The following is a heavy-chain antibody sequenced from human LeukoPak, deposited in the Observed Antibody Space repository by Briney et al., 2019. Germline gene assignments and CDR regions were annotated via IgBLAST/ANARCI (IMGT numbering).Heavy chain of an antibody. CDR2: INPNSGGT. CDR1: GYTFTGYY. CDR3: ARVIAVAGTKYYGMDV. D-gene: IGHD6-19*01. Sequence: ASVKVSCKASGYTFTGYYMHWVRRAPGQGLEWMGWINPNSGGTNYAQKFQGRVTMTRDTSISTAYMELSRLRSDDTAVYYCARVIAVAGTKYYGMDVWGQGTTVTVSS. J-gene: IGHJ6*02. V-gene: IGHV1-2*02.